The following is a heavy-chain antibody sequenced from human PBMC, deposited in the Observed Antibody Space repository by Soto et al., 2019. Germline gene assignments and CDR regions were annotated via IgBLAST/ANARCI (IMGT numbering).Heavy chain of an antibody. J-gene: IGHJ6*02. Sequence: QVQLVQSGAEVKKPGSSVKVSCKASGGSLSNYGISWVRQAPGQGLEWMGAIIPVFGTPNYAQKFQDRVTIXAKXSTTTVYMEVRSLTSEDTAVYYCARGDATKIVVTTYYAMDVWGQGTTVTVSS. CDR3: ARGDATKIVVTTYYAMDV. CDR2: IIPVFGTP. CDR1: GGSLSNYG. D-gene: IGHD3-22*01. V-gene: IGHV1-69*12.